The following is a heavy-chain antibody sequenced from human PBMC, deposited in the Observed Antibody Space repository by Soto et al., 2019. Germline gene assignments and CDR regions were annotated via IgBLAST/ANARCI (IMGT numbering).Heavy chain of an antibody. CDR1: GFTVSSNY. Sequence: GGSLRLSCAASGFTVSSNYMSWVRQAPGKGLEWVSVIYSGGSTYYADSVKGCFTSSRDNSKNKLYLQMNSLRAEDTAVYYCARQKIAAAGTPGPFWFDPWGQGTLVTVSS. V-gene: IGHV3-53*01. CDR3: ARQKIAAAGTPGPFWFDP. D-gene: IGHD6-13*01. J-gene: IGHJ5*02. CDR2: IYSGGST.